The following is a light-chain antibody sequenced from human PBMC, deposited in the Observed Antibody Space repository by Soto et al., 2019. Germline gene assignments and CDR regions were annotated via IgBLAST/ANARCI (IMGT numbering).Light chain of an antibody. Sequence: DIVMTQSPDSLAVSLGARATINCKSSQSVLYSSNNKNYLAWYQQKPGQPHKLLIYWASTRESGVPDRFSGSGSGTDFTLTSSSLQAEYVAVYYCQQYYSAWTFGQGTKVEIK. J-gene: IGKJ1*01. CDR2: WAS. CDR1: QSVLYSSNNKNY. CDR3: QQYYSAWT. V-gene: IGKV4-1*01.